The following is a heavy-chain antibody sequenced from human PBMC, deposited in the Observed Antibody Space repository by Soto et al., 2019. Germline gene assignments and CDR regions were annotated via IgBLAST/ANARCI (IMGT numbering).Heavy chain of an antibody. CDR2: IYYSGST. Sequence: SETLSLTCTVSGGSISSYYWSWIRQPPGKGLEWIGYIYYSGSTNYNPSLKSRVTISVDTSKNQFSLKLSSVTAADTAVYYCARYSSGWYKYAFDIWSQGTMVTVSS. V-gene: IGHV4-59*01. D-gene: IGHD6-19*01. CDR1: GGSISSYY. CDR3: ARYSSGWYKYAFDI. J-gene: IGHJ3*02.